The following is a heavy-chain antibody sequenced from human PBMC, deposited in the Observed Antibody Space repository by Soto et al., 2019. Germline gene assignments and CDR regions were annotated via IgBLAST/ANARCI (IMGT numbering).Heavy chain of an antibody. V-gene: IGHV1-69*13. J-gene: IGHJ6*02. Sequence: VASVKVSCKASGGTFSSYAISWVRQAPGQGLEWMGGIIPIFGTANYAQKFQGRVTITADESTSTAYMELSSLRSEDTAVYYCARGTPKYYDFWSGYPENYYYYGMDVWGQGTTVTVSS. CDR2: IIPIFGTA. CDR3: ARGTPKYYDFWSGYPENYYYYGMDV. CDR1: GGTFSSYA. D-gene: IGHD3-3*01.